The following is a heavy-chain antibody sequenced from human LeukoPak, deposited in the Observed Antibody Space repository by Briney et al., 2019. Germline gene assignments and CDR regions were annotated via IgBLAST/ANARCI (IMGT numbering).Heavy chain of an antibody. Sequence: ASVKVSCKASGYTFTGYYMHWVRQAPGQGLEWMGWINPNSGGTNYAQKFQGRVTMTRDTSISTAYMELSRLRSDDTAVYYCARFYYDILTGYYTHDYWGQGTLVTVSS. CDR3: ARFYYDILTGYYTHDY. V-gene: IGHV1-2*02. CDR1: GYTFTGYY. D-gene: IGHD3-9*01. J-gene: IGHJ4*02. CDR2: INPNSGGT.